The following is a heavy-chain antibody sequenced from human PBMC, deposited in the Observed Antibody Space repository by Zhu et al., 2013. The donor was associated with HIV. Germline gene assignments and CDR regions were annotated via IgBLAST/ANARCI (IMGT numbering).Heavy chain of an antibody. CDR1: GYTFTSYY. D-gene: IGHD3-3*01. CDR3: ARVGGSGVVTRGYFDY. CDR2: INPSGGST. V-gene: IGHV1-46*01. J-gene: IGHJ4*02. Sequence: QVQLVQSGAEVKKPGASVKVSCKASGYTFTSYYMHWVRQAPGQGLEWMGIINPSGGSTSYAQKFQGRVTMTRDTSTSTVYMELSSLRSEDTAVYYCARVGGSGVVTRGYFDYVGPGNPGHRLL.